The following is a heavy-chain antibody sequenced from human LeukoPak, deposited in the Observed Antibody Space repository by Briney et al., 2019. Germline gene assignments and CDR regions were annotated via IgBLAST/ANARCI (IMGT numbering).Heavy chain of an antibody. D-gene: IGHD3-16*02. CDR3: ARVLRSGKLLLHWYLDL. CDR2: IYYSGST. Sequence: PSETLSLTCTVSGGSISSSSYYWGWIRQPPGKGLEWIGSIYYSGSTNYNPSLKSRVTISVDTSKNQFSLKLSSVTAADTAVYYCARVLRSGKLLLHWYLDLWGRGTLVTVSS. CDR1: GGSISSSSYY. V-gene: IGHV4-39*07. J-gene: IGHJ2*01.